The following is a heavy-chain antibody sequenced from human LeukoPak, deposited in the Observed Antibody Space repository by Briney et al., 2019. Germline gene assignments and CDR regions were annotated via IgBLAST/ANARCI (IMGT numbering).Heavy chain of an antibody. V-gene: IGHV3-48*04. CDR3: AIIGYNWRLDY. CDR2: IHSGDSTT. D-gene: IGHD1-1*01. Sequence: GGSLKLSCAASGFTFRSHSMNWVRQAPGKGLEWISYIHSGDSTTYYADSVKGRFTISRDNAKNSLYLQMNSLGAEDTAIYYCAIIGYNWRLDYWGQGILVTVSS. J-gene: IGHJ4*02. CDR1: GFTFRSHS.